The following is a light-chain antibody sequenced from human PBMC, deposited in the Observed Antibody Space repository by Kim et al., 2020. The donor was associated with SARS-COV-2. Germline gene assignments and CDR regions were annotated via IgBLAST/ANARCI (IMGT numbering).Light chain of an antibody. Sequence: DIQMTQSPSSLSASVGDRVSITCRASQGITKFANWYQQKPGEAPQLLIYTASNLRSGVPSRFSGSGSGTDFTLIINSLQPEDFAIYYCQQSYSRPYSFGQGTKLEI. V-gene: IGKV1-39*01. CDR1: QGITKF. CDR3: QQSYSRPYS. J-gene: IGKJ2*03. CDR2: TAS.